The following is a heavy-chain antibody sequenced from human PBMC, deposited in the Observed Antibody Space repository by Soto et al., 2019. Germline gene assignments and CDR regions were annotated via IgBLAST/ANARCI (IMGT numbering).Heavy chain of an antibody. CDR2: IVASGTST. D-gene: IGHD6-19*01. Sequence: EVQVLESGGGLVQPGGSLRLSCAASGFTLSSYAMSWVRQTPGKGLEWVSTIVASGTSTYYADSVKGRFTISKDNSKNTLSLQIISRRAPDTALYLCEKGWRSDWYGPLDSWGLGILVTVSS. V-gene: IGHV3-23*01. CDR3: EKGWRSDWYGPLDS. J-gene: IGHJ4*02. CDR1: GFTLSSYA.